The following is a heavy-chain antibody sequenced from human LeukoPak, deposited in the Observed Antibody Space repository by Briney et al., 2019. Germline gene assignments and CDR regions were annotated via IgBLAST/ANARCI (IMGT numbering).Heavy chain of an antibody. Sequence: GGSLRLSCAASGFTFSYYWMHWVRQGPGKGLVWVSRIDSDGSSTNYADSVKGRFTVSRDNVKNTLYLQMNSLTTEDTAVYYCARDAVNWGQGTLVTVSS. CDR1: GFTFSYYW. D-gene: IGHD6-19*01. J-gene: IGHJ4*02. V-gene: IGHV3-74*01. CDR3: ARDAVN. CDR2: IDSDGSST.